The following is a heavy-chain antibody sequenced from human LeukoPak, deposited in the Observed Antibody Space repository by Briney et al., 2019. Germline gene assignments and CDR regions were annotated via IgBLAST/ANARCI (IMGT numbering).Heavy chain of an antibody. D-gene: IGHD3-10*01. J-gene: IGHJ5*02. CDR3: AKDRITMVRGVLWFDP. CDR2: IRYDGSNK. V-gene: IGHV3-30*02. Sequence: PGGSLRLSCAASGFTFSSYGMHWVRQAPGKGLEWVAFIRYDGSNKYYADSVKGRFTISRDNSKNTLYLQMNSLRAEDTAVYYCAKDRITMVRGVLWFDPWGQGTLVTVSS. CDR1: GFTFSSYG.